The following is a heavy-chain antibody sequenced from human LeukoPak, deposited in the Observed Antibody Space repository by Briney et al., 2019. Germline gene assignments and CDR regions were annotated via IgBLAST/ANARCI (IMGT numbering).Heavy chain of an antibody. CDR1: GGSISSYY. J-gene: IGHJ4*02. D-gene: IGHD6-19*01. CDR2: IYHSGST. V-gene: IGHV4-59*12. CDR3: ARNRAGSFDY. Sequence: SETLSLTCTVSGGSISSYYWSWIRQPPGKGLEWIGYIYHSGSTYYNPSLKSRVTISVDRSKNQFSLKLSSVTAADTAVYYCARNRAGSFDYWGQGTLVTVSS.